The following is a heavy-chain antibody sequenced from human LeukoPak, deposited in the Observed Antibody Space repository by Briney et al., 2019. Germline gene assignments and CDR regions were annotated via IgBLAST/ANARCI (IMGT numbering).Heavy chain of an antibody. CDR1: GGSISSYY. CDR2: IYYNGDT. D-gene: IGHD5-24*01. J-gene: IGHJ4*02. CDR3: ARRRDVYERVFDY. Sequence: SETLSLTCIVSGGSISSYYWSWIRQPPGKGLEWIGNIYYNGDTDYNPSLKSRVTISIDTSKNQFSLKLSSVTAADTAVYYCARRRDVYERVFDYWGQGTLVTVSS. V-gene: IGHV4-59*08.